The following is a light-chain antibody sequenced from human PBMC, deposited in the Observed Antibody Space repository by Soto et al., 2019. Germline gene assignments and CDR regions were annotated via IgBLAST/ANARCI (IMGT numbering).Light chain of an antibody. CDR1: SSDIGGYSY. CDR3: SSYTSTTTVV. CDR2: EVS. Sequence: QSVLTQPASVSGSPGQSITISCTGTSSDIGGYSYVSWYQQYPGKAPKLLIFEVSNRPSGVSTRFSGSRSGNTASLTISGLQAEDEADYYCSSYTSTTTVVFGGRTKLTVL. V-gene: IGLV2-14*01. J-gene: IGLJ2*01.